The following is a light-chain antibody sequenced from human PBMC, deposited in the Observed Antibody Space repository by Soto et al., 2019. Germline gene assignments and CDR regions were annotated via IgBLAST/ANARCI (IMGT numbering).Light chain of an antibody. CDR3: SSYAGSNSYV. CDR1: SSDVGGYNY. Sequence: QSALTQPPSASGSPGQSVTISCTGTSSDVGGYNYVSWYQYHPGKAPKLMIYEVSKRPSGVPDRFSGSKSGNTASLAVSGLQAEDEADYYCSSYAGSNSYVFGTGTKGTVL. V-gene: IGLV2-8*01. CDR2: EVS. J-gene: IGLJ1*01.